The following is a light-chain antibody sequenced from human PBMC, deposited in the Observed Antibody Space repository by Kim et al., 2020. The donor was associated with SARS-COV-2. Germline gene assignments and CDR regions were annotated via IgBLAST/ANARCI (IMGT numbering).Light chain of an antibody. V-gene: IGLV3-21*04. CDR1: DIGSKS. CDR2: SDD. Sequence: APGKTARITCGGNDIGSKSVHWYQQKPGQAPVLVTYSDDDRPSGSPERFSGSTSGNTATLTISRVEAGDEADFYCQVWDTSSDQYVFGSGTKVTVL. J-gene: IGLJ1*01. CDR3: QVWDTSSDQYV.